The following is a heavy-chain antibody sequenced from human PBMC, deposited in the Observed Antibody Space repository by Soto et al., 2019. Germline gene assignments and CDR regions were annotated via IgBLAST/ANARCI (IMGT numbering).Heavy chain of an antibody. V-gene: IGHV1-3*05. CDR2: INAGNGNT. J-gene: IGHJ4*02. Sequence: QVQLVQSGAEEKKPGASVKVSCKASGYPFTSCAMHWVRQAPGQRLEWMGWINAGNGNTKYSQKFQGRVTITRDTPASTAYMELSSLRSEDTAVYYCARSIVVVTALDYWGQGTLVTVSS. CDR1: GYPFTSCA. CDR3: ARSIVVVTALDY. D-gene: IGHD2-21*02.